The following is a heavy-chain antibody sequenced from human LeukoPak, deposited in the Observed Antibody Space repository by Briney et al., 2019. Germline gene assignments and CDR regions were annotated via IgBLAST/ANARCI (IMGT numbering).Heavy chain of an antibody. CDR3: AKDHLDVDTAMVTPSGY. CDR2: INSDGSST. Sequence: GGSLRLSCAASGFTFSSYWMHWVRQTPGKGLVWASRINSDGSSTSYADSVKGRFTISRDNAKNTLYLQMNSLRAEDTAVYYCAKDHLDVDTAMVTPSGYWGQGTLVTVSS. D-gene: IGHD5-18*01. CDR1: GFTFSSYW. V-gene: IGHV3-74*01. J-gene: IGHJ4*02.